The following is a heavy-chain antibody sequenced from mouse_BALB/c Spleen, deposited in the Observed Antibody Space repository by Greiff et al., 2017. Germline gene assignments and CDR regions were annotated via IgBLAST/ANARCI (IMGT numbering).Heavy chain of an antibody. CDR1: GYTFTSYY. V-gene: IGHV1S81*02. CDR2: INPSNGGT. Sequence: QVQLQQSGADLVKPGASVKLSCKASGYTFTSYYMYWVKQRPGQGLEWIGEINPSNGGTNFNEKFKSKATLTVDKSSSTAYMQLSSLTSEDSAVYYCTRGGVYYGNYDYWGQGTTLTVSS. CDR3: TRGGVYYGNYDY. D-gene: IGHD2-1*01. J-gene: IGHJ2*01.